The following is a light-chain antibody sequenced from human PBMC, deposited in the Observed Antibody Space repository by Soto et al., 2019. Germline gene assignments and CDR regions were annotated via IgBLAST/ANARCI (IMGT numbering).Light chain of an antibody. CDR3: QKYYTTKLT. CDR2: WAS. Sequence: IVFTQSPYALGVSLGERATINCKSSQSVFYSSNNNNYLAWYQQKPGQPPKLLVYWASTRESGVPDRFSGSGSGKDLTITINRMQAQDVELYSCQKYYTTKLTFGGGKKV. J-gene: IGKJ4*01. V-gene: IGKV4-1*01. CDR1: QSVFYSSNNNNY.